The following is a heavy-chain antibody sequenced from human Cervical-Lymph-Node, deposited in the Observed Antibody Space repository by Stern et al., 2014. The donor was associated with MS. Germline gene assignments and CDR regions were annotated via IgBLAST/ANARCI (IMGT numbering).Heavy chain of an antibody. CDR2: IYPGDSDT. J-gene: IGHJ4*02. V-gene: IGHV5-51*01. CDR3: ARHYLTAVAPDH. CDR1: GYRFANYW. D-gene: IGHD4-23*01. Sequence: EVHLVESGAEVKKSGESLKISCKGSGYRFANYWIGWVRQMPGKGLEWMGIIYPGDSDTRYSPSFEGQVTISADKSISPAFLHWSSLEASDTAIYYCARHYLTAVAPDHWGQGTLVTVSS.